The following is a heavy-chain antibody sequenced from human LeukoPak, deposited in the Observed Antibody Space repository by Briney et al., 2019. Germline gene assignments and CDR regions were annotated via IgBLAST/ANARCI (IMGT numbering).Heavy chain of an antibody. V-gene: IGHV1-2*02. CDR3: ARDPFMVRGVDNWFDP. D-gene: IGHD3-10*01. Sequence: ASVKVSCKASGYTFTGYYIHWVRQAPGQGLEWMGWINPNSGGTNYAQKFQGRVTMTRDTSISTAYMELSRLRSDDTAVYYCARDPFMVRGVDNWFDPWGQGTLVAVSS. CDR2: INPNSGGT. CDR1: GYTFTGYY. J-gene: IGHJ5*02.